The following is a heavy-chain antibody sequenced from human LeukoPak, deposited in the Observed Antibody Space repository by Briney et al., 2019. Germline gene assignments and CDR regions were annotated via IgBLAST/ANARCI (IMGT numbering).Heavy chain of an antibody. CDR3: ATPVLLWFGELLDPDAFDI. D-gene: IGHD3-10*01. CDR1: GFTFSSYA. Sequence: GGSLRLSCAASGFTFSSYAMSWVRQAPGKGLEWVSAISGSGGSTYYADSVKGRFTISRDNSKNTLYLQMNSLRAEDTAVYYCATPVLLWFGELLDPDAFDIWGRGTMVTVSS. J-gene: IGHJ3*02. V-gene: IGHV3-23*01. CDR2: ISGSGGST.